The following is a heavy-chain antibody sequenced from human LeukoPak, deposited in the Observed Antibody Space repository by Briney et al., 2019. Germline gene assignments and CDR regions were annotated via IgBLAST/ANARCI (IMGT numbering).Heavy chain of an antibody. CDR3: ARQLGYCSDGNCYFDF. D-gene: IGHD2-15*01. CDR1: GFTFSSYA. V-gene: IGHV3-23*01. Sequence: GGSLRLSCVASGFTFSSYAMSWVRQVPGKGLEWVSAISGGGGSTYSADSVKGRFTISRDNSKNTLSLKMNSLRVEDSAVYYCARQLGYCSDGNCYFDFWGQGALVTVSS. J-gene: IGHJ4*02. CDR2: ISGGGGST.